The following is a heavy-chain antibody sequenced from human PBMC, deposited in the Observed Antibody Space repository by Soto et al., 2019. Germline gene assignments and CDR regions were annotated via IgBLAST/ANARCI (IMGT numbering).Heavy chain of an antibody. CDR3: ARGSFSSSSSWFDP. CDR1: GGSMRSGSYY. V-gene: IGHV4-31*03. D-gene: IGHD6-6*01. Sequence: SETLSLTCIVSGGSMRSGSYYWTWIRQHPGKGLEWVAYISNSGNTYYNPSLETRLTISLDTSKNLFSLSLTSVTAADTALYYCARGSFSSSSSWFDPWGQGTLVTVSS. CDR2: ISNSGNT. J-gene: IGHJ5*02.